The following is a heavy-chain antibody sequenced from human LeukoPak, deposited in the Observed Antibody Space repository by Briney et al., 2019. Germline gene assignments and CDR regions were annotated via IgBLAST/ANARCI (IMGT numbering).Heavy chain of an antibody. J-gene: IGHJ4*02. Sequence: PSETLSLTCTVSGGSISSGSYYWSWIRQPAGKGLEWIGRIYTSGSTNYNPSLKSRVTMSVDTSKNQFSLKLSSVTAADTAVYYCARGCSSTSCPEVHLYYFDYWGQGTLVTVSS. V-gene: IGHV4-61*02. CDR3: ARGCSSTSCPEVHLYYFDY. CDR2: IYTSGST. D-gene: IGHD2-2*01. CDR1: GGSISSGSYY.